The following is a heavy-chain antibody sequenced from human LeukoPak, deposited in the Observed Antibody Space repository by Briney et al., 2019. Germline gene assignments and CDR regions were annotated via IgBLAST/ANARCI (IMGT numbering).Heavy chain of an antibody. CDR1: GFTFSTYW. CDR2: IGSDGTTT. J-gene: IGHJ4*02. V-gene: IGHV3-74*01. D-gene: IGHD2/OR15-2a*01. CDR3: ARTRSKNYFDL. Sequence: GGSLRLSCAASGFTFSTYWMHWVRQAPGKGLVWVALIGSDGTTTTYADSVKGRFTISRDNAKNTLYLQMNSLRAEDTAVYYCARTRSKNYFDLWGQGTLVTVSS.